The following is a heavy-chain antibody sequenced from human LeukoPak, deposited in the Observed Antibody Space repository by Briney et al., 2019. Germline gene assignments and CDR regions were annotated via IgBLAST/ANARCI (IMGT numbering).Heavy chain of an antibody. CDR1: GFTFSTYA. CDR2: ISGSGSGT. CDR3: AKTGGIAAAH. J-gene: IGHJ4*02. Sequence: GGSLRLSCAASGFTFSTYAMTWVRQAPGQGLEWVSSISGSGSGTYYADSVKGRFTISRDNSKNTLYLQMNSLRAEDTAVYYCAKTGGIAAAHWGQGTLVTVSS. D-gene: IGHD6-13*01. V-gene: IGHV3-23*01.